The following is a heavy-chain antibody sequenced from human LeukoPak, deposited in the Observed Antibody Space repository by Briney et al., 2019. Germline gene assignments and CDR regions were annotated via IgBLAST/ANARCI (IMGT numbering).Heavy chain of an antibody. J-gene: IGHJ6*02. D-gene: IGHD6-13*01. CDR1: GYTFTSYD. CDR2: MNPTRGKT. Sequence: GASVKVSCKASGYTFTSYDINWVRQATGQALEWMGWMNPTRGKTGCAQKFQGRVTMTRNTSISTAYMELSSLRSEDTAGYYCAREPTVIAAAGTEVDYYYGMDVWGQGTTVTVSS. CDR3: AREPTVIAAAGTEVDYYYGMDV. V-gene: IGHV1-8*01.